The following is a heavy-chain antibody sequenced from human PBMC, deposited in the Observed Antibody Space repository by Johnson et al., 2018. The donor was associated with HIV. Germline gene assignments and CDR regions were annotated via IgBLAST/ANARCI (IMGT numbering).Heavy chain of an antibody. J-gene: IGHJ3*01. CDR1: GFTFSSYA. D-gene: IGHD2-21*01. CDR2: ISYDGSNK. V-gene: IGHV3-30*04. Sequence: QVQLVESGGGVVQPGRSLRLSCAASGFTFSSYAMHWVRQAPGKGLEWVAVISYDGSNKYFADSVKGRFTISRDNSNNTLYLQMNSLKAEDTAVYYCARYCGGGCYPHYDALDLWGQGTMVTVSS. CDR3: ARYCGGGCYPHYDALDL.